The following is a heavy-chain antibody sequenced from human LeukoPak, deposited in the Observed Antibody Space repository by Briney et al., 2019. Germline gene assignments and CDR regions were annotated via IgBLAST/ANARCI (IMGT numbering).Heavy chain of an antibody. Sequence: ASVKVSCKASGYTFTSYYMHWVRQAPGQGLEWMGIINPSGGSTSYAQKFQGGVTMTRDTSTSTVYMELSSLRSEDTAVYYCARDLPDGLGFDYWGQGTLVTVSS. CDR2: INPSGGST. D-gene: IGHD3/OR15-3a*01. CDR3: ARDLPDGLGFDY. CDR1: GYTFTSYY. J-gene: IGHJ4*02. V-gene: IGHV1-46*01.